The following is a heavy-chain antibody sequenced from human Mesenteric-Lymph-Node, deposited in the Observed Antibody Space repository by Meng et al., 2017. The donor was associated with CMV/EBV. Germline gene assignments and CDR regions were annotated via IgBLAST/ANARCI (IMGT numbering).Heavy chain of an antibody. Sequence: ESLKISCTVSGVSISSHYWSWIRQPPGKGLEWIGYIYYSGSTNYNPSLKSRVTISVDTSKNQFSLKLSSVTAADTAVYYCARGLDPWGQGTLVTVSS. J-gene: IGHJ5*02. CDR1: GVSISSHY. CDR2: IYYSGST. V-gene: IGHV4-59*11. CDR3: ARGLDP.